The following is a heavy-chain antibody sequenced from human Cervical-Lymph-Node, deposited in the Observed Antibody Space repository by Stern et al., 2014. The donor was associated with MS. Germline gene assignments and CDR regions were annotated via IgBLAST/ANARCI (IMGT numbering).Heavy chain of an antibody. CDR3: AKDAVRGYSLDY. J-gene: IGHJ4*02. V-gene: IGHV3-30*18. CDR2: ISCDASND. D-gene: IGHD4-23*01. Sequence: VQLVESGGGVVQPGRSLRLSCAASGFTFSSYGIHWVRQAPGKGLEWVALISCDASNDFYADSVKGRFTISRDNSKSTLYLQMNSLRPEDTAVYYCAKDAVRGYSLDYWGQGTLVTVSS. CDR1: GFTFSSYG.